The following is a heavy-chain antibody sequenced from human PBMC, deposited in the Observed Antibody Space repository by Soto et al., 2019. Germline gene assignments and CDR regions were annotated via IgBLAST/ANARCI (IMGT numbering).Heavy chain of an antibody. CDR2: MNPNSGNT. CDR1: GYTFTSYD. D-gene: IGHD6-13*01. J-gene: IGHJ1*01. CDR3: ARGRKHSSSWYLVQH. Sequence: ASVKVSCKASGYTFTSYDINWVRQATGQGLEWMGWMNPNSGNTGYAQKFQGRVTMTRNTSISTAYMELSSLRSEDMAVYYCARGRKHSSSWYLVQHWGQGTLVTVSS. V-gene: IGHV1-8*01.